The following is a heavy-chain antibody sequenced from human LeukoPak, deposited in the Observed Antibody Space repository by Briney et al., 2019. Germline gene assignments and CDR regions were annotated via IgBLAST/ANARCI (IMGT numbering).Heavy chain of an antibody. D-gene: IGHD3-10*01. CDR1: GGSFSGYY. Sequence: PSETLSLTCAVYGGSFSGYYWSWIRQPPGKGLEWIGEINHSGSTNYNPSLKSRVTISVDTSKNQFSLKLSSVTAADTAVYYCAGSGSSPSYNWFDPWGQGTLVTVSS. V-gene: IGHV4-34*01. CDR2: INHSGST. CDR3: AGSGSSPSYNWFDP. J-gene: IGHJ5*02.